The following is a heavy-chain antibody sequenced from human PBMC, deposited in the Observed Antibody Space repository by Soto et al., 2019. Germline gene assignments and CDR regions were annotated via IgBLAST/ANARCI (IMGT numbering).Heavy chain of an antibody. V-gene: IGHV3-30-3*01. J-gene: IGHJ6*02. CDR1: GFTFSSYA. CDR2: ISYDGSNK. Sequence: PGGSLRLSCAASGFTFSSYAMHWVRQAPGKGLEWVAVISYDGSNKYYADSVKGRFTISRDNSKNTLYLQMNSLRAEDTAVYYCARDRDCISTSCNNYYYYGMDVWGQGTTVTVSS. D-gene: IGHD2-2*01. CDR3: ARDRDCISTSCNNYYYYGMDV.